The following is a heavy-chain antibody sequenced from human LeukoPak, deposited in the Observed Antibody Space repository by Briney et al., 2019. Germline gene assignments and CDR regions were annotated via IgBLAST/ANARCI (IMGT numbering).Heavy chain of an antibody. CDR3: ATSEGY. J-gene: IGHJ4*02. Sequence: PGRSPRLSCAASGFTLNTHWMSWVRQAPGKGLEWVANIKQDGRDTYYMDSVKGRFTISRDNAKNSLNLQMNSLRAEDTAMYYCATSEGYWGQGTLVTVAS. V-gene: IGHV3-7*03. CDR1: GFTLNTHW. CDR2: IKQDGRDT.